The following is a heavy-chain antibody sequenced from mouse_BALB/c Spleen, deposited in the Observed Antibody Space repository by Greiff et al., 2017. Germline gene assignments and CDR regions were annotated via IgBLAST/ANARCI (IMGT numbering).Heavy chain of an antibody. CDR2: ISYSGST. V-gene: IGHV3-2*02. CDR1: GYSITSDYA. J-gene: IGHJ4*01. D-gene: IGHD1-1*01. Sequence: EVQRVESGPGLVKPSQSLSLTCTVTGYSITSDYAWNWIRQFPGNKLEWMGYISYSGSTSYNPSLKSRISITRDTSKNQFFLQLNSVTTEDTATYYCSGNYAMDYWGQGTSVTVSS. CDR3: SGNYAMDY.